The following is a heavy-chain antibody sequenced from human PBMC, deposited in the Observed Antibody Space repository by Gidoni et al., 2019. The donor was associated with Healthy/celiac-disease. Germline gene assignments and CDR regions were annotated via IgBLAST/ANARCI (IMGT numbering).Heavy chain of an antibody. CDR3: ARQYYYDSSGYYSRGGYFQH. CDR2: IYYSGST. CDR1: GGPISISSYY. D-gene: IGHD3-22*01. V-gene: IGHV4-39*01. Sequence: QLQLQESGPGLVKPSETLSLTCTVSGGPISISSYYWGWIRQPPGKGLEWIGSIYYSGSTSHNPSRKSRVNISVDKSKNQFSLKLSTVTAADTAVYYCARQYYYDSSGYYSRGGYFQHWGQGTLVTVSS. J-gene: IGHJ1*01.